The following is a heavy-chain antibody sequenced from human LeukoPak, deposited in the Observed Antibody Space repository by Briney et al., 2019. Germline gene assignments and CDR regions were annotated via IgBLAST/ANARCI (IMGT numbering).Heavy chain of an antibody. J-gene: IGHJ3*01. Sequence: GASVTVSCKASDDTFSNYGISWVRQAPGQGLEWMGWISTYNGNTHYAQKFQGRVTMTTDTSTNIAYLELRDLRSDDTAVYYCAXTQWLEDAFDFWGQGTVVTVSS. D-gene: IGHD6-19*01. CDR1: DDTFSNYG. CDR2: ISTYNGNT. V-gene: IGHV1-18*01. CDR3: AXTQWLEDAFDF.